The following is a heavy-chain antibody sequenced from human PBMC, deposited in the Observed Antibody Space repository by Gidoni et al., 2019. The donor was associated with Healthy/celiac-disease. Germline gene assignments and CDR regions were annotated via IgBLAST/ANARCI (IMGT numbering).Heavy chain of an antibody. D-gene: IGHD6-19*01. CDR3: ARAPGYSSGYYFDY. V-gene: IGHV4-61*02. CDR1: GGSISSGSYY. J-gene: IGHJ4*02. Sequence: QVQLQESGPGLVKPSQTLSLTCPVSGGSISSGSYYWSWIRQPAGKGLEWIGRIYTSGSTHYNPSLKSRVTISVDTSKNQFSLKLSSVTAADTAVYYCARAPGYSSGYYFDYWGQGTLVTVSS. CDR2: IYTSGST.